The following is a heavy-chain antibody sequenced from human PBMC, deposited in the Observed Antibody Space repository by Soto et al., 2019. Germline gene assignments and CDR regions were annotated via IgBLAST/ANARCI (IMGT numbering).Heavy chain of an antibody. D-gene: IGHD3-10*01. CDR3: ARDQALSSGSGRTYYYYGMDV. Sequence: SETLSLTCTVSGGSISSSRYYWGWIRQPPGKGLEWIGYIYYSGSTNYNPSPKSRVTISVDTSKNQFSLKLSSVTAADTAVYYCARDQALSSGSGRTYYYYGMDVWGQGTTVTVSS. J-gene: IGHJ6*02. CDR2: IYYSGST. CDR1: GGSISSSRYY. V-gene: IGHV4-61*01.